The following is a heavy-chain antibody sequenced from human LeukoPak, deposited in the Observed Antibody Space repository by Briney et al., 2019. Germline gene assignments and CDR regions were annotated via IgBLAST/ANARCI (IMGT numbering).Heavy chain of an antibody. D-gene: IGHD4-17*01. J-gene: IGHJ4*02. CDR1: GFTFSDHY. CDR3: VRGGGYGDYDY. CDR2: TRNKANSYTT. Sequence: GGSLRLSCAASGFTFSDHYMDWVRQAPGKGLEWVGRTRNKANSYTTEYAASVKGRFTISRDDSKNSLYLQMNSLKTVDTAVYYCVRGGGYGDYDYWGQGTLVTVSS. V-gene: IGHV3-72*01.